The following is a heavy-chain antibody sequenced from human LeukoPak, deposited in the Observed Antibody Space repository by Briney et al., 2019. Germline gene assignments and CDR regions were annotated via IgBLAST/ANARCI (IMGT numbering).Heavy chain of an antibody. Sequence: VKPSETLSLTCTVSGTSITSYYWNWIRQAPGQGPEWIGYGHYSGNTKYNPPLKSRVTISVDTSKNQFSLRLSPVTAADTAVYFCAKWASDNRAFDLWGQGTLVTVSS. CDR3: AKWASDNRAFDL. J-gene: IGHJ4*02. D-gene: IGHD2-8*01. CDR1: GTSITSYY. CDR2: GHYSGNT. V-gene: IGHV4-59*08.